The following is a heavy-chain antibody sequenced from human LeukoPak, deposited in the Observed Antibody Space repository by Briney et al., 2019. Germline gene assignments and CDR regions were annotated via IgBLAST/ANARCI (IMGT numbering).Heavy chain of an antibody. CDR1: GFTVSSNY. Sequence: GGSLRLSCAASGFTVSSNYMSWVRQAPGKGLEWVSAISGSGGSTYYADSVKGRFTISRDNSKNTLYLQMNSLRAEDTAVYYCAGGTYYYDSSGGYFDYWGQGTLVTVSS. CDR3: AGGTYYYDSSGGYFDY. J-gene: IGHJ4*02. D-gene: IGHD3-22*01. CDR2: ISGSGGST. V-gene: IGHV3-23*01.